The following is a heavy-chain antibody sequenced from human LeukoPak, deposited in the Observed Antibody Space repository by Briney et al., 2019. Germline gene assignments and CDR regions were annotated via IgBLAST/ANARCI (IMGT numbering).Heavy chain of an antibody. CDR2: IYPGDSDT. CDR3: TRALIPNDSSGVRGWF. V-gene: IGHV5-51*07. CDR1: GYSFTSHW. D-gene: IGHD3-22*01. Sequence: GESLKISCKGSGYSFTSHWIGWVHQMPGKGLELMGIIYPGDSDTRYSPSFQGQVTISADKSISTAFLQWSSLKASDTAMYYCTRALIPNDSSGVRGWFWGQGTLVTVSS. J-gene: IGHJ4*02.